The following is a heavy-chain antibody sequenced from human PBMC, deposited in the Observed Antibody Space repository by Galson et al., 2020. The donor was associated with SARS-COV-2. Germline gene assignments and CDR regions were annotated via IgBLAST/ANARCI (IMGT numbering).Heavy chain of an antibody. J-gene: IGHJ4*02. CDR3: ARHSGSYFYFDS. CDR2: IYYSGST. CDR1: GGSINSYY. D-gene: IGHD1-26*01. Sequence: ETSETLSLTCTVSGGSINSYYWSWIRQPPGKGLEWIGYIYYSGSTNYNPSLKSRPTISVDTSKNQFSLKLSSVTAADTAVYYCARHSGSYFYFDSWGQGTLVTVSS. V-gene: IGHV4-59*08.